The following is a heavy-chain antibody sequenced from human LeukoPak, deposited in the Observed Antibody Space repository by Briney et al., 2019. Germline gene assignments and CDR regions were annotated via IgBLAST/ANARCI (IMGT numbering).Heavy chain of an antibody. J-gene: IGHJ3*02. Sequence: PSETLSLTCTVSGGSISSYYWSWIRQPAGKGLEWIRRIYTSGSTNYNPSLKSRVTMSVDTSKNQFSLKLSSVTAADTAVYYCARQQGSSWPRGAFDIWGQGTMVTVSS. CDR2: IYTSGST. CDR1: GGSISSYY. V-gene: IGHV4-4*07. CDR3: ARQQGSSWPRGAFDI. D-gene: IGHD6-13*01.